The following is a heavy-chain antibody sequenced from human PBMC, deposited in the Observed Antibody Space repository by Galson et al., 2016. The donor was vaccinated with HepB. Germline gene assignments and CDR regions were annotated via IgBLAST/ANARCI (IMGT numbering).Heavy chain of an antibody. CDR3: ARTQVAYYFDF. D-gene: IGHD1-7*01. CDR2: LSTSGFAT. J-gene: IGHJ4*02. CDR1: GFTFMNYA. V-gene: IGHV3-23*01. Sequence: SLRLSCATSGFTFMNYAFTWVRQAPGKGLEWVSTLSTSGFATYSAAVNGRFTISRDKSKSSVFLQMTSLRAEDTALYFCARTQVAYYFDFWGPGALVSISS.